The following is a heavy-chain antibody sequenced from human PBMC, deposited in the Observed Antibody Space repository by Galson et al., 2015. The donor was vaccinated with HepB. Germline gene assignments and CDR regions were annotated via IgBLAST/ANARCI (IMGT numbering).Heavy chain of an antibody. CDR1: GFTFSSYS. CDR3: ARVRIDSSGYYYYSVAAFDI. J-gene: IGHJ3*02. Sequence: SLRLSCAASGFTFSSYSMNWVRQAPGKGLEWVSYISSSSSTIYYADSVKGRFTISRDNAKNSLYLQMNSLRDEDTAVYYCARVRIDSSGYYYYSVAAFDIWGQGTMVTVSS. D-gene: IGHD3-22*01. V-gene: IGHV3-48*02. CDR2: ISSSSSTI.